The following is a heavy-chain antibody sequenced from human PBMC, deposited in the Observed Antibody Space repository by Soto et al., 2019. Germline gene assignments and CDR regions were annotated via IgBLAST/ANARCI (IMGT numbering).Heavy chain of an antibody. CDR2: ISGSGGST. Sequence: PGGSLRLSCAASGFTFSSYAMSWVRQAPGKGLEWVSAISGSGGSTYYADSVKGRFTISRDNSKNTLYLQMNSLRAEDTAVYYCVKDRQSSGWVGFYYYYYYMDVWGKGTTVTVSS. D-gene: IGHD6-19*01. CDR1: GFTFSSYA. CDR3: VKDRQSSGWVGFYYYYYYMDV. V-gene: IGHV3-23*01. J-gene: IGHJ6*03.